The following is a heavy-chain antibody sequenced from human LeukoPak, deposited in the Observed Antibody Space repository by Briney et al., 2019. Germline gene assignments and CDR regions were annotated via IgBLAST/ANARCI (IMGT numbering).Heavy chain of an antibody. CDR1: GFTFSSSA. V-gene: IGHV3-23*01. J-gene: IGHJ4*02. D-gene: IGHD2-15*01. CDR2: ISNNGGYT. Sequence: GGSLRLSCAASGFTFSSSAMSWVRQAPGKGLEWVSAISNNGGYTYYADSVQGRFTISRDNSKSTLCLQMNSLRAEDTTVYYCAKQLGYCSDGSCYFPYWGQGTLVTVSS. CDR3: AKQLGYCSDGSCYFPY.